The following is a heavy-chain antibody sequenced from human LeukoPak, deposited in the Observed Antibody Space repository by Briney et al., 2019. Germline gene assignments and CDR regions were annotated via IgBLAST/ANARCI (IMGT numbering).Heavy chain of an antibody. CDR3: ARGVVLDY. Sequence: PSETLSLTCAVSGGSISSGGYSWSWIRQPPGKGLEWIGYIYHSGSTYYNPSLESRVTISVDTSKNQFSLKLSSVTAADTAVYYCARGVVLDYWGQGTLVTVSS. D-gene: IGHD2-2*01. CDR2: IYHSGST. CDR1: GGSISSGGYS. J-gene: IGHJ4*02. V-gene: IGHV4-30-2*01.